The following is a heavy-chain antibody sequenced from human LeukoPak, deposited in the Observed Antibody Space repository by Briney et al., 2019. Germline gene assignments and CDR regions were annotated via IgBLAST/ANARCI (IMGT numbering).Heavy chain of an antibody. J-gene: IGHJ4*02. CDR2: ITPIFGTA. D-gene: IGHD5-24*01. CDR1: GGTFSSYA. CDR3: ARVPDGYAYYFDY. Sequence: SVKVSCKASGGTFSSYAISWVRQAPGQGLEWMGGITPIFGTANYAQKFQGRVTITADESTSTAYMELSSLRSEDTAVYYCARVPDGYAYYFDYWGQGTLVTVSS. V-gene: IGHV1-69*13.